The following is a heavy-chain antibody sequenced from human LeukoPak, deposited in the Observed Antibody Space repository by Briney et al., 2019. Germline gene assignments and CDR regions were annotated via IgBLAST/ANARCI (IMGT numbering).Heavy chain of an antibody. CDR3: AVLTSGWRFQH. D-gene: IGHD6-19*01. Sequence: PGWSLRLSCEVSGITVSDKYMSWVRQAPGKGLECVSLIYGGGDTYYADSVKGRFTISRDNSKNTLYLQMNSLRAEDTAVHYCAVLTSGWRFQHWGQGTLVTVSS. V-gene: IGHV3-53*01. J-gene: IGHJ1*01. CDR1: GITVSDKY. CDR2: IYGGGDT.